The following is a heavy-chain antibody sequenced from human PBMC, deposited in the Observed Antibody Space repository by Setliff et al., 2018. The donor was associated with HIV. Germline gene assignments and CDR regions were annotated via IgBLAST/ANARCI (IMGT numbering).Heavy chain of an antibody. CDR2: IYTSGST. V-gene: IGHV4-4*08. D-gene: IGHD3-22*01. CDR1: GGSISSYY. Sequence: PSETLSLTCTVSGGSISSYYWSWIRQPPGKGLEWIGYIYTSGSTNYNPSLKSRVTISVDTSKNQFSLKLSSVTAADTAVYYCARGRPPVYYYDSSGYPFDYWGQGTLVTVSS. J-gene: IGHJ4*02. CDR3: ARGRPPVYYYDSSGYPFDY.